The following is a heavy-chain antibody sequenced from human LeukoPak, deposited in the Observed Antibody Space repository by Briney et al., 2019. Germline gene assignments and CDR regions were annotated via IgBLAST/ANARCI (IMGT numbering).Heavy chain of an antibody. D-gene: IGHD3-3*01. CDR1: RYTLTELS. Sequence: ASVKVSCKVSRYTLTELSMHWVRQAPGKGLEWMGGFDPEDGETIYAQKFQGRVTITADESTSTAYMELSSLRSEDTAVYYCARDIGEYYDFWSGYWYYFDYWGQGTLVTVSS. CDR2: FDPEDGET. CDR3: ARDIGEYYDFWSGYWYYFDY. J-gene: IGHJ4*02. V-gene: IGHV1-24*01.